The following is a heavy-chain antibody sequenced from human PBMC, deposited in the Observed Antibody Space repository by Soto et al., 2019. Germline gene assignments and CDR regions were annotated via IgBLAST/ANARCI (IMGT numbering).Heavy chain of an antibody. V-gene: IGHV1-69*13. CDR1: GGTFSSYA. CDR2: IIPIFGTA. CDR3: ARDSSGYSYSDDAFDI. D-gene: IGHD3-22*01. J-gene: IGHJ3*02. Sequence: SVKVSCKASGGTFSSYAISWVRQAPGQGLEWMGGIIPIFGTANYAQKFQGRVTITADESTSTAYMELSSLRSEDTAVYYCARDSSGYSYSDDAFDIWGQGTMVTVSS.